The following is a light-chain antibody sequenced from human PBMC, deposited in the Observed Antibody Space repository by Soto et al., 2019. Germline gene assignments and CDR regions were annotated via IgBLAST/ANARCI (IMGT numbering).Light chain of an antibody. Sequence: EIVLTQSPATLSLSPGERATLSCRASQSVSSYLAWYQQKPGQAPRLLIYDASNRATGIPARFSGSGSGTDFTLTISSLEPEDFAVYYCQQRSNPPEWTFGQVTTVEIK. J-gene: IGKJ1*01. CDR1: QSVSSY. CDR3: QQRSNPPEWT. CDR2: DAS. V-gene: IGKV3-11*01.